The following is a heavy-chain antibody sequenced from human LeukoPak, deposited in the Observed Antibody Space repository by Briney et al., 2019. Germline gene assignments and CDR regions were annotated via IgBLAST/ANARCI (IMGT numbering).Heavy chain of an antibody. CDR1: GGSMSSGGDY. V-gene: IGHV4-31*03. D-gene: IGHD6-6*01. CDR3: ARGPSFGSSSRFDS. J-gene: IGHJ4*02. CDR2: ISSRGNT. Sequence: SQTLSLTCTVSGGSMSSGGDYWTWIRQHPGKGLEWIGYISSRGNTYYNPSLKSRLTMSLDTSKSQFSLQLNSATAADTAVYYCARGPSFGSSSRFDSWGQGTLVTVSS.